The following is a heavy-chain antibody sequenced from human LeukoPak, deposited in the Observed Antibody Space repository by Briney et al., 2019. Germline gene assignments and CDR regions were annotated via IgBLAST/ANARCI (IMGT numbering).Heavy chain of an antibody. J-gene: IGHJ5*02. V-gene: IGHV1-46*01. Sequence: LGASVKVSCKASGYIFTTFYMHWVRQAPRQGLEWLGIINPSGGSTTYAQKFQGRVTMTRDTSTSTVYMELSSLRSEDTAVYYCARRVYYGSGGCFNWFDPWGQGTLVTVSS. CDR2: INPSGGST. CDR1: GYIFTTFY. D-gene: IGHD3-22*01. CDR3: ARRVYYGSGGCFNWFDP.